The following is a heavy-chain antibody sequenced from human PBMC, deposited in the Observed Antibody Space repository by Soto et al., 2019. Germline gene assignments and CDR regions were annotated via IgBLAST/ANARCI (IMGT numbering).Heavy chain of an antibody. D-gene: IGHD2-8*01. CDR3: TREGNAPYYYGMDV. V-gene: IGHV1-18*01. CDR1: GYTFTTYG. CDR2: INTHNGNT. J-gene: IGHJ6*02. Sequence: QVQLEQSAPEVKKPGASVKVSCKASGYTFTTYGISWVRQAPGQGLEWLGWINTHNGNTNYAQNLQGRVIMTTDTSTNTAYMELRSLRSDDTAVYYCTREGNAPYYYGMDVWGQGTTVTVSS.